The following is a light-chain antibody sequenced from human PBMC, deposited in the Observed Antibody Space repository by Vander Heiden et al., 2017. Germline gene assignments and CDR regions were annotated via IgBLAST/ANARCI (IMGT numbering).Light chain of an antibody. V-gene: IGKV1-39*01. CDR2: AAS. Sequence: SPSSLSASVGDRVTITCRASQTISSYLNWYQQKPGKAPKLLIYAASSLQSGVPSRFSGSGSGTDFTLTISSLQPEDFATYYCQQSDSTPPTFGGGTKVEIK. J-gene: IGKJ4*01. CDR3: QQSDSTPPT. CDR1: QTISSY.